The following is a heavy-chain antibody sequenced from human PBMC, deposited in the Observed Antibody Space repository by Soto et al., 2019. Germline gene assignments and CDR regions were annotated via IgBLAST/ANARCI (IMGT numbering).Heavy chain of an antibody. CDR1: GYTFTNNW. V-gene: IGHV5-51*01. CDR2: IYPDDSDT. Sequence: PGESLKISCKASGYTFTNNWIGWVRQMPGKGLEWMAIIYPDDSDTRYSPSFQGQVTITADKSISTAYLQWSGLKASDTAMYFCARRGSSWFDFDYWGQGTLVTVSS. D-gene: IGHD6-13*01. CDR3: ARRGSSWFDFDY. J-gene: IGHJ4*02.